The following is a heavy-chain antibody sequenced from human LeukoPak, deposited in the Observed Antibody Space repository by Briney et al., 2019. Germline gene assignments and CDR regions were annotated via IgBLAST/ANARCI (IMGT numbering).Heavy chain of an antibody. Sequence: ASVKVSCKASGGTFSSYAISWVRQAPGKGLEWMGWINPNSGDTSYAQKFQGRVTLTSDTSINTAYMELSSLRFDDTAVYYCARDGNFDYWGQGTLVTVSS. V-gene: IGHV1-8*02. J-gene: IGHJ4*02. CDR1: GGTFSSYA. D-gene: IGHD1-26*01. CDR2: INPNSGDT. CDR3: ARDGNFDY.